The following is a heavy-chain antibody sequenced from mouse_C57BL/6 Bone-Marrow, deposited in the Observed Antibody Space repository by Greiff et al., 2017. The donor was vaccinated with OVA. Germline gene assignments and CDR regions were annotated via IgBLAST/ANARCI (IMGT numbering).Heavy chain of an antibody. CDR2: IDPSDSYT. J-gene: IGHJ4*01. D-gene: IGHD4-1*01. Sequence: QVHVKQPGAELVMPGASVKLSCKASGYTFTSYWMHWVKQRPGQGLEWIGEIDPSDSYTNYNQKFKGKSTLTVDKSSSTAYMQLSSLTSEDSAVYYCATSLGMDYWGQGTSVTVSS. CDR3: ATSLGMDY. V-gene: IGHV1-69*01. CDR1: GYTFTSYW.